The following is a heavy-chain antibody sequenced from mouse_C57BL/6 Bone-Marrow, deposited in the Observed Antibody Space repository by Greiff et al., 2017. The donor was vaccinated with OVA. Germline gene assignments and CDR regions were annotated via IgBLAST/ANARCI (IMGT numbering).Heavy chain of an antibody. CDR3: AGYLYWYVDD. CDR1: GYTFTSYT. V-gene: IGHV1-4*01. Sequence: QVQLQQSGAELARPGASVKMSCKASGYTFTSYTMHWVKQRPGQGLEWIGSINPSRGYTKYNQKVKDKATLTADKSSSTAYMQLSSLTSEDSAVDYCAGYLYWYVDDWGTGTTVTVSS. J-gene: IGHJ1*03. CDR2: INPSRGYT. D-gene: IGHD2-3*01.